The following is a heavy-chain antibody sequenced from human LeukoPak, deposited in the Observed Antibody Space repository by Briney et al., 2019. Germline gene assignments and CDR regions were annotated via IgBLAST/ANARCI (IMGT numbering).Heavy chain of an antibody. Sequence: AGGSLRLSSTAYGFTFGDYAMSWVRQAPGRGLEWVGFISSNAYGGTTEYAASVKGRFTISRDDSKSIAYLQMNSLKTEDTAVYYCTRGALGYCSSTSCYDWYFDLWGRGTLVTVSS. D-gene: IGHD2-2*01. CDR1: GFTFGDYA. CDR2: ISSNAYGGTT. CDR3: TRGALGYCSSTSCYDWYFDL. J-gene: IGHJ2*01. V-gene: IGHV3-49*04.